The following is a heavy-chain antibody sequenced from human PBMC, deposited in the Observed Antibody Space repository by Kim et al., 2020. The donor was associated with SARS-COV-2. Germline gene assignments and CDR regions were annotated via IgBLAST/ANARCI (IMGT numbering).Heavy chain of an antibody. D-gene: IGHD4-17*01. J-gene: IGHJ4*02. Sequence: DSVEGRLTISRENSKNTLYLQMSSLRAEDTAVYYCAKDRYGGNPIYYFDYWGQGTLVTVSS. V-gene: IGHV3-33*06. CDR3: AKDRYGGNPIYYFDY.